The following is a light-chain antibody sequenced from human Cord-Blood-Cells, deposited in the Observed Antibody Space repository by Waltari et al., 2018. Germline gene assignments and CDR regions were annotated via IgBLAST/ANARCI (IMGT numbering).Light chain of an antibody. V-gene: IGKV1-33*01. CDR3: QQYDNLYT. J-gene: IGKJ2*01. CDR1: QSISSY. CDR2: AAS. Sequence: DIQMTQSPSSLSASVGDRVTITCRASQSISSYLNWYQQKPGKAPKLLIYAASSLQSGVPSRFSGSGSGTDFTFTISSLQPEDIATYYCQQYDNLYTFGQGTKLEIK.